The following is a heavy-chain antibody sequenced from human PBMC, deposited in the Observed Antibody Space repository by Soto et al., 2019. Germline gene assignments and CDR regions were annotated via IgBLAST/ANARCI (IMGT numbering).Heavy chain of an antibody. J-gene: IGHJ6*02. CDR1: GYTFTDYF. Sequence: ASVKVSCKASGYTFTDYFMHWVRQAPGQGLEWMGWINPNSGGPKYAQKYRGRVTMTRDTSISTVYMELSRLTSDDTAVYYCATDDAKSSSYYYFALDVWGHGTTVTVSS. CDR2: INPNSGGP. D-gene: IGHD6-6*01. CDR3: ATDDAKSSSYYYFALDV. V-gene: IGHV1-2*02.